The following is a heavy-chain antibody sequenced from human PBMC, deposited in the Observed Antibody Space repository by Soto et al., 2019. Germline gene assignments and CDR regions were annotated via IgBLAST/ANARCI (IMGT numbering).Heavy chain of an antibody. Sequence: IGYAMSRISKTKGKGLEWISAISGSGGSTYHADSVKGRFTISRDNSKNTLYLQMNSLRAEDTAVYYCAKGSASGSPYYFDYWGQGTLVTVSS. CDR2: ISGSGGST. J-gene: IGHJ4*02. CDR3: AKGSASGSPYYFDY. D-gene: IGHD6-25*01. V-gene: IGHV3-23*01. CDR1: IGYA.